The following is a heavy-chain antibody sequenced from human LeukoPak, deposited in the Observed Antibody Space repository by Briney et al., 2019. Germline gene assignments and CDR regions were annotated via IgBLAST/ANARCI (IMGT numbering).Heavy chain of an antibody. J-gene: IGHJ4*02. Sequence: GGPLRLSCSASGFTFSDYTVHWVRQAPGKGLEYVSAISSNGASTYYADSVKGRFTISRDNSKNRLYLQMNSLRAGDTAVYYCAKRPRGNYLDPFDYWGQGTLVTVSS. CDR3: AKRPRGNYLDPFDY. D-gene: IGHD3-10*01. CDR2: ISSNGAST. CDR1: GFTFSDYT. V-gene: IGHV3-64*04.